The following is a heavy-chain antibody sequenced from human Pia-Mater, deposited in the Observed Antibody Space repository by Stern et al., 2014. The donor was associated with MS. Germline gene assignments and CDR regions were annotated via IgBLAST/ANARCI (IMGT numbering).Heavy chain of an antibody. Sequence: QVQLVQSGAEVKKPGSSAKVSCKSSGGISWVRQAPGQGLEWMGGVIPFVGTSNAAQKFQGRVIITADTSTNTTYLHLSRLTSADTAVYYCARGSGDNWFGPWGQGTLVTVSS. CDR2: VIPFVGTS. CDR3: ARGSGDNWFGP. D-gene: IGHD3-10*01. J-gene: IGHJ5*02. CDR1: GG. V-gene: IGHV1-69*06.